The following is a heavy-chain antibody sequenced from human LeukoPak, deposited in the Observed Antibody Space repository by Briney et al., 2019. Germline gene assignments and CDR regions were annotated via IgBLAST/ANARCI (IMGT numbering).Heavy chain of an antibody. CDR3: ASPTDTAMVFDY. V-gene: IGHV3-48*01. J-gene: IGHJ4*02. Sequence: GGSLRLSCVASGFTFSYYSMNWVRQAPGKGLEWVSYINSISGEIWYADSVKGRFTISRDNSKNTLYLQMNSLRAEDTAVYYCASPTDTAMVFDYWGQGTLVTVSS. CDR2: INSISGEI. CDR1: GFTFSYYS. D-gene: IGHD5-18*01.